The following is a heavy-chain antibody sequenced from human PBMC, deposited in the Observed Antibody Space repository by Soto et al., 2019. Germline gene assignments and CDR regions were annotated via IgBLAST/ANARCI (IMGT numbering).Heavy chain of an antibody. Sequence: QVQLVESGGGVVQPGTSLRLSCAASGFAVSSYSMHWVRQAPGKGLERVAAMSFDGNSKYFADSVKGRFKISRDTSKNTWSLEMESLGVEDSALYHCTRGRSMIANDDFEYWGQGTQVTVSS. J-gene: IGHJ4*02. CDR3: TRGRSMIANDDFEY. CDR2: MSFDGNSK. V-gene: IGHV3-30-3*01. CDR1: GFAVSSYS. D-gene: IGHD2-21*01.